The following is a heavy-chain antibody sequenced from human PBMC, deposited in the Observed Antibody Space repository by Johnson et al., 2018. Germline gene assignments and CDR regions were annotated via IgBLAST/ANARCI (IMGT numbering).Heavy chain of an antibody. CDR1: GGSFSGYY. D-gene: IGHD4-17*01. V-gene: IGHV4-34*01. CDR2: INHSGST. J-gene: IGHJ4*02. CDR3: ARRRDYSDAIDY. Sequence: QLQQWGAGLLKPSETLSLTCAVYGGSFSGYYWSWIRQPPGKGLEWIGEINHSGSTNYNPSLKSRVTISVDTSKNQFSLKLSSVTAADTAVYYCARRRDYSDAIDYWGQGTLITVSS.